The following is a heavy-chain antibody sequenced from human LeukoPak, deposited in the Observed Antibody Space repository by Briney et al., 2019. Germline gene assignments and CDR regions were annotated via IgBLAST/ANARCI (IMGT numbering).Heavy chain of an antibody. CDR3: AREKVAAAGTFDY. Sequence: PGGSLRLSCAASGFTFSNYGMSWVRQAPGKGLEWISAISGSGGTTYYADSVKGQFTISRGNAKNSLYLQMNSLRAEDTALYYCAREKVAAAGTFDYWGQGTLVTVSS. CDR2: ISGSGGTT. J-gene: IGHJ4*02. CDR1: GFTFSNYG. D-gene: IGHD6-13*01. V-gene: IGHV3-23*01.